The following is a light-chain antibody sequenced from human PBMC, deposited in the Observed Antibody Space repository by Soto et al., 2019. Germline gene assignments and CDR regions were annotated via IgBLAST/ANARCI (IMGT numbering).Light chain of an antibody. J-gene: IGKJ4*01. CDR1: QSISSY. CDR3: QQRYSTLLT. Sequence: DIQMTQSPSSLSASVGDRVTITCRASQSISSYLNWYQQKPGKAPKLLIYAASSLQSGVPSRFSGSGSGTDFTLTISSLQPEDFETYYCQQRYSTLLTLGGGTKVDIK. V-gene: IGKV1-39*01. CDR2: AAS.